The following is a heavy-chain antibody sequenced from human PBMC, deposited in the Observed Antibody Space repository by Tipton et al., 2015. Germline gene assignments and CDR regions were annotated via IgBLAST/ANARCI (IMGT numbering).Heavy chain of an antibody. CDR1: GFTFSNYI. CDR2: IWYDGSSE. CDR3: ARAPGSGWVGT. J-gene: IGHJ5*02. V-gene: IGHV3-33*08. Sequence: SLRLSCAASGFTFSNYIINWVRQAPGKGLEWVAVIWYDGSSEYYSDSVKGRFAISRDNSKNTLYLQMNSLRAEDTAVYYCARAPGSGWVGTWGQGTLVTVSS. D-gene: IGHD6-19*01.